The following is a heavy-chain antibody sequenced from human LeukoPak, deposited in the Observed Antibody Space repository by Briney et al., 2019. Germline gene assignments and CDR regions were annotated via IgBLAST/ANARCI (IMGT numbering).Heavy chain of an antibody. CDR2: IYYSGST. CDR3: ARAGHYDFWSGYYRGASNWFDP. D-gene: IGHD3-3*01. CDR1: GGSVSSGSYY. V-gene: IGHV4-61*01. J-gene: IGHJ5*02. Sequence: SETLSLTCTVSGGSVSSGSYYWSWIRQPPGKGLEWTGYIYYSGSTNYNPSLKSRVTISVDTSKNQFSLKLSSVTAADTAVYYCARAGHYDFWSGYYRGASNWFDPWGQGTLVTVSS.